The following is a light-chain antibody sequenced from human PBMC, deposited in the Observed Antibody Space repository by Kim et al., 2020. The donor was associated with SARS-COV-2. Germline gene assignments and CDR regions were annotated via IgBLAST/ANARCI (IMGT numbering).Light chain of an antibody. CDR3: NSRDSSGNYLEI. CDR2: GKN. J-gene: IGLJ2*01. V-gene: IGLV3-19*01. Sequence: SSELTQDPVVSVALGQTVRITCQGDSLRSYYASWYQQKPGQAPLLVIYGKNNRPSGIPDRFSGSSSGNTASLTITGAQAEDEAEYYCNSRDSSGNYLEIFGGGTQLTVL. CDR1: SLRSYY.